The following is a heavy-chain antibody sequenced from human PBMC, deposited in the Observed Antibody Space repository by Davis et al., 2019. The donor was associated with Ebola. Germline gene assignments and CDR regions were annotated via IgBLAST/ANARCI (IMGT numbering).Heavy chain of an antibody. CDR2: ISYDGSNK. CDR3: AKDFSIFGVVISYGPLDY. CDR1: GFTFSSYA. J-gene: IGHJ4*02. V-gene: IGHV3-30-3*01. Sequence: PGGSLRLSCAASGFTFSSYAMHWVRQAPGKGLEWVAVISYDGSNKYYADSVKGRFTISRDNSKNTLYLQMNSLRAEDTAVYYCAKDFSIFGVVISYGPLDYWGQGTLVTVSS. D-gene: IGHD3-3*01.